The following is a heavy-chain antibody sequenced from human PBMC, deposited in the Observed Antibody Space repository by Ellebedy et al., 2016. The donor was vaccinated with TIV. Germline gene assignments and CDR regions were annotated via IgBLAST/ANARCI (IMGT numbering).Heavy chain of an antibody. V-gene: IGHV2-70*01. J-gene: IGHJ4*02. CDR2: IRWDDDK. CDR3: ARMSYGDFGGDLGY. Sequence: SGPTLVXPTQTLTLTCTFSGFSLSTSGMCVTWIRQPPGKALEWLALIRWDDDKYYNTSLKARLTISKDTSNNQVVLSMTNLGPVDTATYYCARMSYGDFGGDLGYWGQGTLVTVSS. CDR1: GFSLSTSGMC. D-gene: IGHD4-17*01.